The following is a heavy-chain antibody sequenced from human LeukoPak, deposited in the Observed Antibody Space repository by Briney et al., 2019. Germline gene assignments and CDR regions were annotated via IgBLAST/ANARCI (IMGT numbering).Heavy chain of an antibody. V-gene: IGHV3-7*05. CDR2: IKHDGSEK. CDR3: ARDDHYSSWD. J-gene: IGHJ4*02. CDR1: GFTFSTYW. Sequence: GGSLRLSCAASGFTFSTYWMSWVRQAPGKGLEWVANIKHDGSEKYYVDSVRGRFTISRDNAKNSLYLQMNSLRAEDTALYYCARDDHYSSWDWGQGTLVTVSS. D-gene: IGHD4-11*01.